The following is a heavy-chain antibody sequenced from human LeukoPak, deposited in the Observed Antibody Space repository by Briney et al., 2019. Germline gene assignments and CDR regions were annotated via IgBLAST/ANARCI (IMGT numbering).Heavy chain of an antibody. CDR3: AKDFYAQPDY. Sequence: PGESLTLSCALSGFTLSTSWMLWVRPPPRKGRVWVSRINTVGGITSHEASVEGSFTISRDNAKNTLYLQMNSLRVEDTAVYYCAKDFYAQPDYWGQGTLVTVSS. CDR2: INTVGGIT. V-gene: IGHV3-74*01. J-gene: IGHJ4*02. CDR1: GFTLSTSW. D-gene: IGHD2/OR15-2a*01.